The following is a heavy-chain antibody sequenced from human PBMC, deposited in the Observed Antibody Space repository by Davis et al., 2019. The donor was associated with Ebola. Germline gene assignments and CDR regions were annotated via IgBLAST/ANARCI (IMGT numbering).Heavy chain of an antibody. CDR1: GGTFSSYA. V-gene: IGHV1-69*13. CDR3: ASGSRGGMDV. Sequence: PSVKVSCKASGGTFSSYAISWVRQAPGQGLEWMGGIIPIFGTANYAQKFQGRVTITADESTSTAYMELSSLRAGDTAVYYCASGSRGGMDVWGQGTTVTVSS. D-gene: IGHD2-15*01. CDR2: IIPIFGTA. J-gene: IGHJ6*02.